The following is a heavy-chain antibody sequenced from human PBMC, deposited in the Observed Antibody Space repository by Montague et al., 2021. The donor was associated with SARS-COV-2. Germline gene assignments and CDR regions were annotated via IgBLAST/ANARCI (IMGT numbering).Heavy chain of an antibody. CDR1: GGSIRSSSYY. Sequence: SETLSLTCTVSGGSIRSSSYYWGWIRQPPGKGLEWIGNIYYSGSTYYNPSLKSRVTISVDTSKNQFSLNLNSVTVADTAIYFCARPASGIGHAFDVWGQGTLVNVSS. D-gene: IGHD3-10*01. V-gene: IGHV4-39*01. CDR2: IYYSGST. J-gene: IGHJ3*01. CDR3: ARPASGIGHAFDV.